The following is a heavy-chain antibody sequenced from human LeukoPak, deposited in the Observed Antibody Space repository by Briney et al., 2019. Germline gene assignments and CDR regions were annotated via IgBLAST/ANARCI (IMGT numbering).Heavy chain of an antibody. Sequence: SETLSLTCAVYGGSFSGYYWSWIRQPPGKGLEWIGEINHSGSTNYNPSLKSRVTISVDTSKNQFSLKLSSVTAADTAVYYCARDGGLELIYFDYWGQGTLVTVSS. CDR3: ARDGGLELIYFDY. D-gene: IGHD1-7*01. V-gene: IGHV4-34*01. CDR2: INHSGST. CDR1: GGSFSGYY. J-gene: IGHJ4*02.